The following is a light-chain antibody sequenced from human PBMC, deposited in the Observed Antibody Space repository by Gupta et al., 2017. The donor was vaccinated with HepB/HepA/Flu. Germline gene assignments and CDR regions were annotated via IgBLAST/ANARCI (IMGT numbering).Light chain of an antibody. CDR1: NSDIESYAL. CDR3: YSYGGGTTWV. J-gene: IGLJ3*02. CDR2: EVN. V-gene: IGLV2-23*02. Sequence: QSALPQPASVSASPGQAITISCTGTNSDIESYALVYWYQQHPGRAPKLVIYEVNKRPSGISNRCSASKSCNTASLTISGLQAEDEAEYYCYSYGGGTTWVFGGGTKVTVL.